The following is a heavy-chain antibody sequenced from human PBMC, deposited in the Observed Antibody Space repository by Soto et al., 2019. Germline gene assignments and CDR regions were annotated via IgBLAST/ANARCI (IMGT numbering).Heavy chain of an antibody. CDR3: ARSSHCSSTSRPFDY. D-gene: IGHD2-2*01. CDR2: IYPGDSDT. CDR1: GYSFTSYW. Sequence: HGESLKISCKGSGYSFTSYWIGWVRQMPGKGLEWMGIIYPGDSDTRYSPSFQGQVTISADKSISTAYLQWSSLKASDTAMYYCARSSHCSSTSRPFDYWGQGTLVTVSS. J-gene: IGHJ4*02. V-gene: IGHV5-51*01.